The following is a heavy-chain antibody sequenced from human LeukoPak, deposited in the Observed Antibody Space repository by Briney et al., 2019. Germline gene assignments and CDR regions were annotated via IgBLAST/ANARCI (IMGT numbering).Heavy chain of an antibody. V-gene: IGHV1-69*13. J-gene: IGHJ2*01. Sequence: ASVKVSCKASGGTFSSYAISWVRQAPGQGLEWMGGIIPIFGTANYAQKFQGRVTITADESTSTAHMELSSLRSEDTAVYYCASNTVAGGYWYFDLWGRGTLVTVSS. CDR2: IIPIFGTA. CDR1: GGTFSSYA. CDR3: ASNTVAGGYWYFDL. D-gene: IGHD6-19*01.